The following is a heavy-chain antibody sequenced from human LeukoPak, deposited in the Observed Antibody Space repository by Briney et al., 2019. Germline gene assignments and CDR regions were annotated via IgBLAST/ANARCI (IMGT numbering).Heavy chain of an antibody. D-gene: IGHD2-8*02. CDR3: ARGVPTGVDYFDY. CDR1: GFTFSNYW. CDR2: IKQDGSDK. V-gene: IGHV3-7*01. J-gene: IGHJ4*02. Sequence: GGSLRLSCAASGFTFSNYWMTWVRQAPGRGLEWVAVIKQDGSDKYYVDSVKGRFTISRDNAKNSLYLQMNSLRAEDTAVYYCARGVPTGVDYFDYWGQGTLVTVSP.